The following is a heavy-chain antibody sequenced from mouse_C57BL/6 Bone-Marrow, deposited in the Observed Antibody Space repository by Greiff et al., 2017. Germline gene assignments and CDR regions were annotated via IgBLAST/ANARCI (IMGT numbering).Heavy chain of an antibody. CDR3: ARHGDGYPFAY. J-gene: IGHJ3*01. CDR1: GFTFSSYG. D-gene: IGHD2-3*01. Sequence: EVMLVESGGDLVKPGGSLKLSCAASGFTFSSYGMSWVRQTPDKRLEWVATISSGGSYTYYPDSVTGRFTISRDNAKNTLYLQMSSLKSEDTAVYYCARHGDGYPFAYWGQGTLVTVSA. CDR2: ISSGGSYT. V-gene: IGHV5-6*01.